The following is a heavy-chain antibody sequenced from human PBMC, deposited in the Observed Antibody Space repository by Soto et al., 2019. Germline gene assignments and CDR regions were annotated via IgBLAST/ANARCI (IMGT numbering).Heavy chain of an antibody. CDR3: ARHPRVNWVDH. CDR1: GGSISSGDYY. Sequence: QVQLQESGPGLVKPSQTLSLICTVSGGSISSGDYYWSWIRQPPGMALEWIAYIYYSGNTYYNPSLQSRVTISVDTSKNQFSLRLSSLTAADTAVYYCARHPRVNWVDHWGQGILVTVSS. D-gene: IGHD3-10*01. J-gene: IGHJ5*02. V-gene: IGHV4-30-4*01. CDR2: IYYSGNT.